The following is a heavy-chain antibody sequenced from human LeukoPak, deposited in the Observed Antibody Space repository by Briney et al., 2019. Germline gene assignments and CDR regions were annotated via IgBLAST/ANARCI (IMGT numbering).Heavy chain of an antibody. CDR1: GGSISSSNYY. Sequence: SETLSLACTVSGGSISSSNYYWGWIRQPPGKGLEWIGSIYYSGSTYYNPSLKSRVTISVDTSKNQFSLKLSSVTAADTAVYYCARYDGSGLNGFDIWGQGTMVTVSS. CDR2: IYYSGST. J-gene: IGHJ3*02. D-gene: IGHD3-10*01. V-gene: IGHV4-39*07. CDR3: ARYDGSGLNGFDI.